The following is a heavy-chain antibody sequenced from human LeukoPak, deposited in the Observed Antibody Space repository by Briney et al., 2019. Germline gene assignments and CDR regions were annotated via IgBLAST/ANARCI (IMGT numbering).Heavy chain of an antibody. J-gene: IGHJ4*02. D-gene: IGHD6-13*01. CDR3: ARDFAVVGIAAADRAIGY. V-gene: IGHV3-11*01. CDR2: ISSSGSTI. Sequence: GGSLRLSCAASGFTFSDYYMSWIRQAPGKGLEWVSYISSSGSTIYYADSVKGRFTISRDNAKNSLYLQMNSLRAEDTAVYYCARDFAVVGIAAADRAIGYWGQGTLVTVSS. CDR1: GFTFSDYY.